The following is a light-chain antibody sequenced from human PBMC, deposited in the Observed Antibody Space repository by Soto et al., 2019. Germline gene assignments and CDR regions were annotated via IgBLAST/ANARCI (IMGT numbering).Light chain of an antibody. CDR3: QQYEESLIT. V-gene: IGKV3-20*01. CDR2: GTS. J-gene: IGKJ5*01. Sequence: EIVLTQSPGILSLSPGERATLSCRASQTVSNFFLAWYQQKPGQAPRLLVYGTSSRATGIPDRFSGSGSETDFTRTISGLEPDDFAVYYCQQYEESLITFGQGTRLEIK. CDR1: QTVSNFF.